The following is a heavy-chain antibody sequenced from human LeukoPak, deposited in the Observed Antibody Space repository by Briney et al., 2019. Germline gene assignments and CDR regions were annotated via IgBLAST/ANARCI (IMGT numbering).Heavy chain of an antibody. CDR2: ISSSSSSM. V-gene: IGHV3-21*01. Sequence: GGSLRLSCAASGFSFSTYTTNWVRQAPGKGLEWVSSISSSSSSMFYADSVKGRFTISRDNAKNSLYLQMNSLRAEDTAVYFCARDRRSNGWYEFDYWGQGTLVTVSS. D-gene: IGHD6-19*01. J-gene: IGHJ4*02. CDR3: ARDRRSNGWYEFDY. CDR1: GFSFSTYT.